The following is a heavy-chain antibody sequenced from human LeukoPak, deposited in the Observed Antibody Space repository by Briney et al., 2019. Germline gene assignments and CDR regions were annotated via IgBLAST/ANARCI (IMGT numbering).Heavy chain of an antibody. CDR1: GGSISSSSYY. CDR2: IYYSGST. Sequence: SETLSLTCTVSGGSISSSSYYWGWIRQPPGKGLEWIGSIYYSGSTYYNPSLKSRVTISVDTSKNQFSLKLSSVTAADTAVYYCARDRELGFWGQGTLVTVSS. D-gene: IGHD3-16*01. J-gene: IGHJ4*02. CDR3: ARDRELGF. V-gene: IGHV4-39*07.